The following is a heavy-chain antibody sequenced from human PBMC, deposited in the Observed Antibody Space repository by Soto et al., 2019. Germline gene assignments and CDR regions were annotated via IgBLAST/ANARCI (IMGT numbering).Heavy chain of an antibody. CDR3: TRGGYNPTHFDY. CDR2: IYHSGST. V-gene: IGHV4-30-2*01. J-gene: IGHJ4*02. Sequence: PSETLSLTCAVSGGSISSGGYSWSWIRQPPGKGLEWIGYIYHSGSTYYNPSLKSRVTISVDRSKNQFSLKLSSVTAADTAVYYCTRGGYNPTHFDYWGQGTLVTVSS. D-gene: IGHD5-12*01. CDR1: GGSISSGGYS.